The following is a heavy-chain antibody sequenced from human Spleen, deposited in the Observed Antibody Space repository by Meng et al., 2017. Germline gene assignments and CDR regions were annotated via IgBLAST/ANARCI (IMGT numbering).Heavy chain of an antibody. J-gene: IGHJ4*02. CDR2: IIPIFGTA. CDR3: ARANPPDY. CDR1: GGTFNNYA. V-gene: IGHV1-69*06. Sequence: SVKVSCKASGGTFNNYAISWVRQAPGQGLEWMGGIIPIFGTANYAQKFQGRVTVTADKSTSTAYMELSSLRSEDTAVHYCARANPPDYWGQGTLVTVSS.